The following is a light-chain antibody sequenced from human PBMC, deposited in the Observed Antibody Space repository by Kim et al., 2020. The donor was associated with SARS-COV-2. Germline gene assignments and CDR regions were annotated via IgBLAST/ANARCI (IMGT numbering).Light chain of an antibody. CDR3: QKYNSAPRT. V-gene: IGKV1-27*01. CDR2: AAS. Sequence: GDRVTITCRASQGIANYLAWYQQKPGKVPELLIYAASTLQSGVPSRFSGSGFGTDFTLTISSLQPEDVATYFCQKYNSAPRTFGQGTKVDIK. CDR1: QGIANY. J-gene: IGKJ1*01.